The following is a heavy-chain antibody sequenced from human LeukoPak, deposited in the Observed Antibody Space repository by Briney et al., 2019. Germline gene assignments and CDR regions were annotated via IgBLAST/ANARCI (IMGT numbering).Heavy chain of an antibody. D-gene: IGHD3-16*02. CDR3: ATSWTYNWFDP. Sequence: ASVKVSCKASGHTFTSYAMHWVRQAPGQRLEWMGWINAGNGNTKYSQKFQGRVTITRDTSASTAYMELSSLRSEDTAVYYCATSWTYNWFDPWGQGTLVTVSS. CDR2: INAGNGNT. V-gene: IGHV1-3*01. J-gene: IGHJ5*02. CDR1: GHTFTSYA.